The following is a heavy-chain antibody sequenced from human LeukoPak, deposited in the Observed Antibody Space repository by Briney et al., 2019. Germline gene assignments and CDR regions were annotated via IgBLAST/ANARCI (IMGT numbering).Heavy chain of an antibody. V-gene: IGHV4-39*07. CDR1: GGSISSSSYY. CDR2: IYYSGST. J-gene: IGHJ5*02. Sequence: SETLSLTCTVSGGSISSSSYYWGWIHQPPGKGLEWIGSIYYSGSTYYNPSLKSRVTISVDTSKNQFSLKLSSVTAADTAVYYCARVGSLYNWFDPWGQGTLVTVSS. D-gene: IGHD3-16*01. CDR3: ARVGSLYNWFDP.